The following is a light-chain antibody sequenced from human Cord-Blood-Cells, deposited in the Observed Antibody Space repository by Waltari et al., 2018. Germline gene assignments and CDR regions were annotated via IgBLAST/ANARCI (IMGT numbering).Light chain of an antibody. J-gene: IGLJ3*02. CDR1: SGSVSTSYY. V-gene: IGLV8-61*01. CDR2: STN. CDR3: VLYMGSGIWV. Sequence: QTVVTQEPSFSVSPGGTVPLPCGLSSGSVSTSYYPRWYQQTPGQAPRPLIYSTNTRSSGVPDRFSGSILGNKAALTITGAQADDESDYYCVLYMGSGIWVFGGGTKLTVL.